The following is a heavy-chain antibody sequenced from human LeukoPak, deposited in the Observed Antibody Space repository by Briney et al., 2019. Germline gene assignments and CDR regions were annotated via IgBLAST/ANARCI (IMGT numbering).Heavy chain of an antibody. CDR3: ARSQRDCSGGSCYEYYFDY. CDR2: IYTSGST. J-gene: IGHJ4*02. Sequence: PSETLSLTCTVSSGSISSYYWSWIRQPAGKGLEWIGRIYTSGSTNYNPSLKSRVTMSVDTSKNQFSLKLSSVTAADTAVYYCARSQRDCSGGSCYEYYFDYWGQGTLVTVSS. CDR1: SGSISSYY. D-gene: IGHD2-15*01. V-gene: IGHV4-4*07.